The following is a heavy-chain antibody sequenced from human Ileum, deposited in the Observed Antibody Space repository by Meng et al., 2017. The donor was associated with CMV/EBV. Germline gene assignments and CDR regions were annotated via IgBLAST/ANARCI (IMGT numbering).Heavy chain of an antibody. V-gene: IGHV4-4*07. J-gene: IGHJ4*02. CDR1: GGSISNYY. Sequence: QGRLQEPGPGLVKTSETLSPTCYVSGGSISNYYWSWIRQPAGKGLEWIAHIYTSGTTNYNPSLKSRVTMSVDTSRNQFSLKLTSVTAADTAVYYCARNYGSGNWNFFHYWGQGTLVTVSS. CDR2: IYTSGTT. CDR3: ARNYGSGNWNFFHY. D-gene: IGHD3-10*01.